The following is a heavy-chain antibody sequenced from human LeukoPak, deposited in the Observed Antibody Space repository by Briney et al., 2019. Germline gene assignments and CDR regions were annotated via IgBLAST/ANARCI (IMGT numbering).Heavy chain of an antibody. Sequence: PGGSLRLSCAASGFTFSNAWMSWVRQAPGKGLEWVGRIKSKTDGGTTDYAAPVKGRFTISRDDSKNTLYLQMNSLKTEDTAVYYCTTEDYDFWSGYYYFDPWGQGTLVTASS. CDR3: TTEDYDFWSGYYYFDP. D-gene: IGHD3-3*01. CDR2: IKSKTDGGTT. J-gene: IGHJ5*02. CDR1: GFTFSNAW. V-gene: IGHV3-15*01.